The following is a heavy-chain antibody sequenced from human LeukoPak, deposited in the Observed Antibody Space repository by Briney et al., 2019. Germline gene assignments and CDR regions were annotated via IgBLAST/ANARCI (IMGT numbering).Heavy chain of an antibody. CDR3: ARGPRRTIFGVAIQKPFDY. CDR1: GGSFSGYY. J-gene: IGHJ4*02. V-gene: IGHV4-34*01. Sequence: PSETLSLTCAVYGGSFSGYYWSWIRQPPGKGLEWIGEINHSGSTNYNPSLRSRVTISVDTSKNQFSLKLSSVTAADTAVYYCARGPRRTIFGVAIQKPFDYWGQGTLVTVSS. CDR2: INHSGST. D-gene: IGHD3-3*01.